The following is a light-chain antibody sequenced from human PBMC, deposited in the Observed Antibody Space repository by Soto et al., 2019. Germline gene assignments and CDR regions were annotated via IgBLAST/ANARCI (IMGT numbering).Light chain of an antibody. V-gene: IGKV1-33*01. CDR3: QQYDNLSLT. CDR1: QDISNY. CDR2: DAS. Sequence: DLQMPQSPSFLSASVGDRVTITCQASQDISNYLNWYQQKPGKAPKLLLFDASNMETGVPSRFSGSGSGTDFTFTISSLQPEDIATYYCQQYDNLSLTFGGGTKVEIK. J-gene: IGKJ4*01.